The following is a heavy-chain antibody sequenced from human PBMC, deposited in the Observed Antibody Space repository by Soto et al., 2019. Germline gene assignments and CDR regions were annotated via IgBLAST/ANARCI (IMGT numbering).Heavy chain of an antibody. V-gene: IGHV4-59*01. D-gene: IGHD3-16*01. CDR2: MYYSGSS. CDR3: VRSGHSFGGDS. J-gene: IGHJ4*01. Sequence: SETLSLTCSVSGGSMINYYGSWVRQTPEKGMEWIGYMYYSGSSNYNSSLKSRVTISVDTSKNQFSLKLRSVTAADTATYYCVRSGHSFGGDSWGLGTLVTVSS. CDR1: GGSMINYY.